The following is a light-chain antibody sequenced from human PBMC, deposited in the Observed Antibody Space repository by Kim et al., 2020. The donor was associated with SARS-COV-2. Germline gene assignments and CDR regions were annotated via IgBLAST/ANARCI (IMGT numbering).Light chain of an antibody. Sequence: QSVLTQPPSVSETPGQRVTISCSGSSSNIGSNTVNWYQQRPGTAPRLLIYANNQLPSGVPDRFSGSRSGTSASLAISGLQSEDEADYYCATWDDSLNGVFGGGTKLTVL. CDR1: SSNIGSNT. CDR3: ATWDDSLNGV. V-gene: IGLV1-44*01. CDR2: ANN. J-gene: IGLJ3*02.